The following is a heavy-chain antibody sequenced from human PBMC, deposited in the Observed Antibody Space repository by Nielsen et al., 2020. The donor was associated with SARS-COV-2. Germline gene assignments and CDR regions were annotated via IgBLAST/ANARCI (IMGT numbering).Heavy chain of an antibody. Sequence: GGSLRLSCAASGFTFSSYGLSWIRQAPGKGLEWVSSISGSGSYTYYADSVKGRFTISRDNSKNTLFLQMNSLRAEDTAVYYCARDLRGFCGGGSCFFPSYWGQGTLLTVSS. D-gene: IGHD2-15*01. V-gene: IGHV3-23*01. CDR1: GFTFSSYG. J-gene: IGHJ4*02. CDR2: ISGSGSYT. CDR3: ARDLRGFCGGGSCFFPSY.